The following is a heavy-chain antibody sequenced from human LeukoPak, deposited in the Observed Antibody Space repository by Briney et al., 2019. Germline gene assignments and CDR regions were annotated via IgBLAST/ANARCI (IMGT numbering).Heavy chain of an antibody. J-gene: IGHJ1*01. D-gene: IGHD3-10*01. CDR2: IYYSGST. V-gene: IGHV4-28*01. CDR3: ASSMGELLWFGESTIEYFQH. CDR1: GYSISSSNW. Sequence: SETLSLTCAVSGYSISSSNWWGWIRQPPGKGLEWIGYIYYSGSTNYNPSLKSRVTMSVDTSKNQFSLKLSSVTAADTAVYYCASSMGELLWFGESTIEYFQHWGQGTLVTVSS.